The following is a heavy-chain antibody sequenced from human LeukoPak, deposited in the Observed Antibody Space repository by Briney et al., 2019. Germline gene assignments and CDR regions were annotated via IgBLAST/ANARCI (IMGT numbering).Heavy chain of an antibody. J-gene: IGHJ4*02. V-gene: IGHV4-59*01. CDR2: IYYSGST. D-gene: IGHD6-13*01. CDR3: ARDHTYSTSYYFDS. Sequence: SETLSLTCTVSGGSINSFYWSWIRQSPGKGLEWIGYIYYSGSTNYNPSHKSRVNISVDTSKNQFSLKLTSVTAADTAVYYCARDHTYSTSYYFDSWGQGTPVTVSS. CDR1: GGSINSFY.